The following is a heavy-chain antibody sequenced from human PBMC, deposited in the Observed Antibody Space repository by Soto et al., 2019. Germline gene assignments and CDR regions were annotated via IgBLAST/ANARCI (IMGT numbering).Heavy chain of an antibody. CDR2: IIPIFGTA. CDR1: GGTFSSYA. D-gene: IGHD6-13*01. Sequence: QVQLVQSGAEVKKPGSSVKVSCKASGGTFSSYAISWVRQAPGQGLEWMGGIIPIFGTANYAQKFQGRVTIPADDSTSTAYMELSSLRSEDTAVYYCARDLPPQKDYSSSWYRRWDAFDIWGQGTMVTVSS. CDR3: ARDLPPQKDYSSSWYRRWDAFDI. V-gene: IGHV1-69*01. J-gene: IGHJ3*02.